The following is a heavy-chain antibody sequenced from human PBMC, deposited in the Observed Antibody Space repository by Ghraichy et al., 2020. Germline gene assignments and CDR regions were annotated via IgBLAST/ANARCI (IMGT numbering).Heavy chain of an antibody. Sequence: SETLSLTCAVSGYSISSGYYWGWIRQPPGKGLEWIGSIYHSGSTYYNPSLKSRVTISVDTSKNQFSLKLSSVTAADTAVYYCARHRDGYNYGHYFDYWGQGTLVTVSS. CDR3: ARHRDGYNYGHYFDY. CDR1: GYSISSGYY. V-gene: IGHV4-38-2*01. J-gene: IGHJ4*02. D-gene: IGHD5-24*01. CDR2: IYHSGST.